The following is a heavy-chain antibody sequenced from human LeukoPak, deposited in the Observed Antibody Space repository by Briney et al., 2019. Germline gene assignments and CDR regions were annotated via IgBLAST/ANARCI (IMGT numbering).Heavy chain of an antibody. CDR2: ISGPGDTT. V-gene: IGHV3-23*01. CDR3: AKDRGY. CDR1: GFTFSSYA. Sequence: TGGSLRLSCAASGFTFSSYAMSWVRQAPGKGLEWVSAISGPGDTTFYADSVKGRFTISRDNSKNTLGLQMNSLRADDTAVYYCAKDRGYWGQGTLVTVSS. J-gene: IGHJ4*02.